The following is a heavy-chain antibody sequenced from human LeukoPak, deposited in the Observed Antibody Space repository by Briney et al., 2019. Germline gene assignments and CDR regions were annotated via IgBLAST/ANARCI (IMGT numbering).Heavy chain of an antibody. J-gene: IGHJ4*02. CDR2: ISGGGDGT. CDR1: GLTFSGYW. D-gene: IGHD1-20*01. V-gene: IGHV3-23*01. Sequence: TGGSLRLSCAASGLTFSGYWMNWVRQAPGKGLEWVSGISGGGDGTNYADSVKGRFTISRDNSKNMLYLQMNSLRAEDTAVYHCAKEVAVTGEPYFDYWGQGTLVTVSS. CDR3: AKEVAVTGEPYFDY.